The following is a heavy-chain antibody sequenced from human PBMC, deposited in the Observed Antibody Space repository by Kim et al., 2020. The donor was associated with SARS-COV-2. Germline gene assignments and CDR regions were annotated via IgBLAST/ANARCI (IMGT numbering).Heavy chain of an antibody. CDR3: ARQGIAAAEDWFDP. J-gene: IGHJ5*02. CDR2: IYYSGST. V-gene: IGHV4-39*01. D-gene: IGHD6-13*01. CDR1: GGSISSSSYY. Sequence: SETLSLTCTVSGGSISSSSYYWGWIRQPPGKGLEWIGSIYYSGSTTYNPSLKSRVTISVDTSKNRLSLKLSSVTAADTAVYYCARQGIAAAEDWFDPWGQGTLVTVSS.